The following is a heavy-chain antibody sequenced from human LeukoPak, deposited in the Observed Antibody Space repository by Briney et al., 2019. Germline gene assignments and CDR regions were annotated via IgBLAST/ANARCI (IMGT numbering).Heavy chain of an antibody. CDR3: ARDHYGSGLFDY. D-gene: IGHD3-10*01. Sequence: GGSLRLSCAASGFTFSSYSMNWVRQAPGKGLEWVSSISSSSSNIYYADSVKGRFTISRDNAKNTLCLQMNSLRAEDTAVYYCARDHYGSGLFDYWGQGTLVTVSS. CDR1: GFTFSSYS. V-gene: IGHV3-21*01. CDR2: ISSSSSNI. J-gene: IGHJ4*02.